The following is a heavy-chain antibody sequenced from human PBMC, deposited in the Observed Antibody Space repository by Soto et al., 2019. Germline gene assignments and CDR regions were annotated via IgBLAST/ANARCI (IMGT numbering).Heavy chain of an antibody. J-gene: IGHJ4*02. CDR1: GGSISSSSYY. V-gene: IGHV4-39*01. Sequence: SETLSLTCTVSGGSISSSSYYWGWIRQPPGKGLEWIGSIYYSGSTYYNPSLKSRVTISVDTSKNQFSLKLSSVTAADTAVYYCASHGLYSSSFYFDYWGQGTLVTVSS. D-gene: IGHD6-6*01. CDR2: IYYSGST. CDR3: ASHGLYSSSFYFDY.